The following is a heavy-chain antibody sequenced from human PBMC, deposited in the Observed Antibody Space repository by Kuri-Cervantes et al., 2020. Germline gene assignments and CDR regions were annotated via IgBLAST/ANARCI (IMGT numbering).Heavy chain of an antibody. CDR2: ISYDGSNK. D-gene: IGHD2-15*01. Sequence: GGSLRLSCAASGFTFSSYAMHWVRQAPGKGLEWVAVISYDGSNKYYADSVKGRFTISRDNSKNTLYLQMNSLRAEDTAVYYCARASPYCSGGSCYPGRGGGFDYWGQGTLVTVSS. CDR1: GFTFSSYA. V-gene: IGHV3-30*01. J-gene: IGHJ4*02. CDR3: ARASPYCSGGSCYPGRGGGFDY.